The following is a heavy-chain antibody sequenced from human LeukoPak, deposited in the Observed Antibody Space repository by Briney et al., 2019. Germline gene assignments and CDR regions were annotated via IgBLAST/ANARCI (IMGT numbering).Heavy chain of an antibody. Sequence: PGGSLRLSCAASGFTFSSYEMNWVRQAPGKGLEWVSYISGSGSTIYYADSVKGRFTISRDNAKNSLYLQMNSLRVEDTAIYYCARASWISTADAVCWGQGTQVTVSS. CDR2: ISGSGSTI. V-gene: IGHV3-48*03. CDR3: ARASWISTADAVC. D-gene: IGHD2-2*03. CDR1: GFTFSSYE. J-gene: IGHJ4*02.